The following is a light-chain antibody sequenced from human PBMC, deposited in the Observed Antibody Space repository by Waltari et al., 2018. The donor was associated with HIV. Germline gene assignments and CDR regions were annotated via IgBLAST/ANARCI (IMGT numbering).Light chain of an antibody. J-gene: IGLJ2*01. CDR2: EVS. Sequence: QSALTQPASVSGSPGQSITISCTGTSSDVGSYNLVSWYQQNPDKAPKLMIYEVSKRPSGVSNRFSGSKSGNTASLTIFGLQTEDEADYYCCSYAGSFVVFGGGTKLTVL. CDR3: CSYAGSFVV. V-gene: IGLV2-23*02. CDR1: SSDVGSYNL.